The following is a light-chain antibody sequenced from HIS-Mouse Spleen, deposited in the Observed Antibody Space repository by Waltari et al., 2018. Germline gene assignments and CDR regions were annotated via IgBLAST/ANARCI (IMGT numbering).Light chain of an antibody. CDR2: AAS. J-gene: IGKJ2*01. CDR3: QKYNSAPPMYT. Sequence: DIQMTLSPSSLSASVGDRVTITCRASQGISNYLAWYQQKPGKVPKLLIYAASTLQSGVPSRFSGSGSVTDFTLTLSSLQPEDVATYYCQKYNSAPPMYTFGQGTKLEIK. V-gene: IGKV1-27*01. CDR1: QGISNY.